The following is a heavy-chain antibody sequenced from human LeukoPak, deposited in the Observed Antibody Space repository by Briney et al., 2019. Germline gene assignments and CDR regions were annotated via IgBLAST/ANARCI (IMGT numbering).Heavy chain of an antibody. V-gene: IGHV3-23*01. CDR2: ISGSGGST. CDR1: GFTFSSYA. J-gene: IGHJ4*02. CDR3: AKGFYHVGATTVYDY. D-gene: IGHD1-26*01. Sequence: GGSLRLSCAASGFTFSSYAMNWVRQAPGKGLEWVSAISGSGGSTYYADSVKGRFTISRDNSKNTLYLQMNSLRAEDTAVYHCAKGFYHVGATTVYDYWGQGTLVTVSS.